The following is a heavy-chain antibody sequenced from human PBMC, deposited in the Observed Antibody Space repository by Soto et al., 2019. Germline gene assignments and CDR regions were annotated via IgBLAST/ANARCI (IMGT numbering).Heavy chain of an antibody. CDR1: GFTFSSYS. V-gene: IGHV3-48*02. CDR3: AREGGYGYGDDFDY. J-gene: IGHJ4*02. CDR2: ISSSSTI. Sequence: EVQLVESGGGLVQPGGSLRLSFAASGFTFSSYSMNWVRQAPGKGLEWVSYISSSSTIYYAASVKCRFTISRDNAKNSLYLQMDSLRDEDTAVYYCAREGGYGYGDDFDYWGQGTLVTVSS. D-gene: IGHD5-18*01.